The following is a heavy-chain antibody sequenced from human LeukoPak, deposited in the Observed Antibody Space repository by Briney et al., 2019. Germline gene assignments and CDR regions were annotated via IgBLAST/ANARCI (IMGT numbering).Heavy chain of an antibody. CDR3: ARVSGLGWYSSGGFCDI. CDR1: GFTFSSYS. Sequence: GGSLRLSCAASGFTFSSYSMNWVRQAPGKGLEWVSSISSSSSYIYYADSVKGRFTISRDNAKNSLYLQMNSLRAEDTAVYYCARVSGLGWYSSGGFCDIWGQGTMVTVSS. V-gene: IGHV3-21*04. D-gene: IGHD6-19*01. CDR2: ISSSSSYI. J-gene: IGHJ3*02.